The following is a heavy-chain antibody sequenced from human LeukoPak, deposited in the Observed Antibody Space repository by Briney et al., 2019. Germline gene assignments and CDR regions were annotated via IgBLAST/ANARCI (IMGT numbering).Heavy chain of an antibody. CDR1: GYGFTTFA. J-gene: IGHJ4*02. CDR3: ARGREEKLVLPKPPDY. Sequence: GASVKVSCKASGYGFTTFALTRVRQAPGQGLEWMGWINPNSGGTNYAQKFQGRVTMTRDTSISTAYMELSRLRSDDTAVYYCARGREEKLVLPKPPDYWGQGTLVTVSS. CDR2: INPNSGGT. V-gene: IGHV1-2*02. D-gene: IGHD6-6*01.